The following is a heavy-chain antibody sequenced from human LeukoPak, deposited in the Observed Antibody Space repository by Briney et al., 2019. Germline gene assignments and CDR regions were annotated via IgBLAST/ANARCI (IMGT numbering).Heavy chain of an antibody. D-gene: IGHD3/OR15-3a*01. CDR3: AERGVVIRVILVGFHKEAYYFES. J-gene: IGHJ4*02. V-gene: IGHV3-23*01. CDR2: ISDSGGNT. CDR1: GITLSNYG. Sequence: PGGSLRLSCAVSGITLSNYGMSWVRQAPGKGLEWVAGISDSGGNTKYADSVKGRFTISRDNPKNTLYLQMNSLRAEDTAVYFCAERGVVIRVILVGFHKEAYYFESWGQGALVTVSS.